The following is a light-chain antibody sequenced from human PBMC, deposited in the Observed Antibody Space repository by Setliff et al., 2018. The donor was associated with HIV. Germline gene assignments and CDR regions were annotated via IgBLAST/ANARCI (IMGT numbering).Light chain of an antibody. Sequence: QSALTQPASVSGSPGQSITISCTGTSSDVGGYNYVSWYQQHPGKAPKLMIYDVSNRPSGVSNRFSGSKSGNTASLTISGLQAEDEADYYCSSYSGSRGVFGTGTKVTVL. CDR2: DVS. V-gene: IGLV2-14*03. CDR3: SSYSGSRGV. J-gene: IGLJ1*01. CDR1: SSDVGGYNY.